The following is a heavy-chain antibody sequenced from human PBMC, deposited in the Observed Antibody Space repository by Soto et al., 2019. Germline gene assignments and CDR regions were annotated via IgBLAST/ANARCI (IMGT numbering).Heavy chain of an antibody. D-gene: IGHD3-10*01. CDR1: GFTFSSYG. CDR3: AKVNGSGRGYYYYGMDV. CDR2: ISYDGGNK. V-gene: IGHV3-30*18. J-gene: IGHJ6*02. Sequence: GGSLRLSCAASGFTFSSYGMHWVRQAPGKGLEWVAVISYDGGNKYYADSVKGRFTISRDNSKNTLYLQMNSLRAEDTAVYYCAKVNGSGRGYYYYGMDVWGQGTTVTVSS.